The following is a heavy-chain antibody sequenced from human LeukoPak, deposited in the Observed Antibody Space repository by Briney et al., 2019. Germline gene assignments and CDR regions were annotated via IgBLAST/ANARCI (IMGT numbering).Heavy chain of an antibody. D-gene: IGHD1-7*01. CDR3: ARAPNYGVDY. Sequence: GGPLRLSCTASGFTFSRYWMSWVRQAPGKGLEWVATIKQDGSEKYYVDSVKGRFTISRDNAKNSLYLQMNSLRAEDTAVYYCARAPNYGVDYWGQGTLVTVSS. CDR1: GFTFSRYW. J-gene: IGHJ4*02. V-gene: IGHV3-7*01. CDR2: IKQDGSEK.